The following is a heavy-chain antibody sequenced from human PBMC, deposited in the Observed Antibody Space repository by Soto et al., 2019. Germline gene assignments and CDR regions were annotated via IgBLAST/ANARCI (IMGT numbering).Heavy chain of an antibody. CDR1: GGSISSSSYY. Sequence: QLQLQESGPGLVKPSETLSLTCTVSGGSISSSSYYWGWIRQPPGKGLEWIGSIYYSGSTYYNPSLKSRVTISVDTSKNQFSLKLSSVTAADTAVYYCARHQTYDSSGYYYWGQGTLVTVSS. CDR3: ARHQTYDSSGYYY. D-gene: IGHD3-22*01. CDR2: IYYSGST. J-gene: IGHJ4*02. V-gene: IGHV4-39*01.